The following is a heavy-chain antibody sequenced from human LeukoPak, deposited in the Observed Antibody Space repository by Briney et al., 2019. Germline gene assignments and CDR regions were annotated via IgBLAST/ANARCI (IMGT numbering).Heavy chain of an antibody. Sequence: GGSLRLSCAASGFTFDDYAMHWVRQAPGKGLEWVSGISWNSGSIGYADSVKGRFTISRDNAKNSLYLQMNSLRAEDTALYYCAKDFTEDILTGYQDYWGQGTLVTVSS. V-gene: IGHV3-9*01. D-gene: IGHD3-9*01. CDR2: ISWNSGSI. J-gene: IGHJ4*02. CDR1: GFTFDDYA. CDR3: AKDFTEDILTGYQDY.